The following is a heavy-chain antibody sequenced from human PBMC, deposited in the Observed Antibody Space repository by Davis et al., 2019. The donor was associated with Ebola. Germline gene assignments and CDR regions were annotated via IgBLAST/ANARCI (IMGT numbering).Heavy chain of an antibody. CDR2: IYSGGST. CDR3: ARERGGGYDFWSGYSYYYYGMDV. CDR1: GFTISSNY. V-gene: IGHV3-66*01. Sequence: GGSLRLSCAASGFTISSNYMSWVRQAPGKGLEWVSVIYSGGSTYYADSVKGKFTISRDNSKNTLYPQMNSLRAEDTGVYYCARERGGGYDFWSGYSYYYYGMDVWGQGTTVTVSS. D-gene: IGHD3-3*01. J-gene: IGHJ6*02.